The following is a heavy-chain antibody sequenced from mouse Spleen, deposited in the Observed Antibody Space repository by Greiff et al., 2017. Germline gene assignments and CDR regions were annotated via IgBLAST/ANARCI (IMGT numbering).Heavy chain of an antibody. CDR1: GYAFSSYW. V-gene: IGHV1-80*01. Sequence: QVQLQQSGAALVKPGASVKISCKASGYAFSSYWMNWVKQRPGKGLEWIGQIYPGDGDTNYNGKFKGKATLTADKSSSTAYMQLSSLTSEDSAVYFCARGGWAERDYAMDYWGQGTSVTVSS. D-gene: IGHD1-1*02. CDR2: IYPGDGDT. CDR3: ARGGWAERDYAMDY. J-gene: IGHJ4*01.